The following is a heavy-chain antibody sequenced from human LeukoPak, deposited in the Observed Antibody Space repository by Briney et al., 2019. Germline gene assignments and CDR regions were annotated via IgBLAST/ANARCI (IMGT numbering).Heavy chain of an antibody. Sequence: GGSLRLSCAASGFTFSSYVMTWVRQAPGKGLEWVSAISGSGDSTYYADSVKGRFTISRDNSKNTLYLQMNSLRADDTAVYYCANFGCTTTSCLDYWGQGTLVTVSS. J-gene: IGHJ4*02. CDR1: GFTFSSYV. CDR3: ANFGCTTTSCLDY. D-gene: IGHD2-2*01. CDR2: ISGSGDST. V-gene: IGHV3-23*01.